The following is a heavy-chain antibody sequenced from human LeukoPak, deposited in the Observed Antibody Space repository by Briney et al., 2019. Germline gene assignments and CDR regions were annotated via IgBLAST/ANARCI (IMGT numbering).Heavy chain of an antibody. D-gene: IGHD3-22*01. CDR1: GGSVSSGGFS. V-gene: IGHV4-30-2*01. J-gene: IGHJ2*01. CDR3: ARRRYYDSSGNWYFDL. Sequence: SQTLSLTCAVSGGSVSSGGFSWRWIRQPPGKGLECIGSISHTGSTYYNPSLKSRVTISVDSSKNQFSLKRSSVTAADTAVYYCARRRYYDSSGNWYFDLWGRGTLVTVSS. CDR2: ISHTGST.